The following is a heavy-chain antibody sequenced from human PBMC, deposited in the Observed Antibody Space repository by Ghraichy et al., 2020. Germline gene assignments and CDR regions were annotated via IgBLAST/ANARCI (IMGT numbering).Heavy chain of an antibody. D-gene: IGHD3-10*01. Sequence: GSLSLTCTVSGGSISTSSYYWGWIRQPPGKGLEWIGSIYYSGTTYYNPSLKSPVTISVDTSKNQFSLKLSYVTAADTAVYYCARANPRYHYGSGRGYFDYWGQGTLVTVSS. CDR3: ARANPRYHYGSGRGYFDY. CDR2: IYYSGTT. V-gene: IGHV4-39*01. CDR1: GGSISTSSYY. J-gene: IGHJ4*02.